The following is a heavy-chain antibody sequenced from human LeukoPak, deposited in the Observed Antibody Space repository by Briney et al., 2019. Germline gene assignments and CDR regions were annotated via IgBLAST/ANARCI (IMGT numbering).Heavy chain of an antibody. CDR1: GGSISSYY. J-gene: IGHJ4*02. CDR3: AKDYYDSSGYYF. V-gene: IGHV3-23*01. D-gene: IGHD3-22*01. CDR2: ISGSGGST. Sequence: QASETLSLTCTVSGGSISSYYWSWVRQAPGKGLEWVSAISGSGGSTYYADSVKGRFTISRDNSKNTLYLQMNSLRAEDTAVYYCAKDYYDSSGYYFWGQGTLVTVSS.